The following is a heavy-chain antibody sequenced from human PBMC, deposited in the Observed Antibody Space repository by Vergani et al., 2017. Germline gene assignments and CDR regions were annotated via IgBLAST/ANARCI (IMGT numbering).Heavy chain of an antibody. CDR3: ARDRRGAFDI. CDR2: IKQDGSEK. J-gene: IGHJ3*02. Sequence: EVQLVESGGGLVQPGGSLRLSCAASGFTFSSYSMNWVRQAPGKGLEWVANIKQDGSEKYYVDSVKGRFTISRDNAKNSLYLQMNSLRAEDTAVYYCARDRRGAFDIGGQGTMVTVSS. CDR1: GFTFSSYS. V-gene: IGHV3-7*01.